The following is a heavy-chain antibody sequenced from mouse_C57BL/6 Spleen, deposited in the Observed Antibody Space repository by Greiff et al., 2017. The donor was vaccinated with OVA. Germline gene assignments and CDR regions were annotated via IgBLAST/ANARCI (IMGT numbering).Heavy chain of an antibody. CDR1: GFTFTDYY. J-gene: IGHJ4*01. Sequence: EVKLMESGAGLVQPGGSLSLSCVASGFTFTDYYMSWVRQPPGKALEWLGFISNKANGSTTEYSASVKGRFTISRDNSQSILYLQMNAMMAEDSAAYYCARYGGYAGYAMDYWGQGTSVTVSS. CDR3: ARYGGYAGYAMDY. CDR2: ISNKANGSTT. D-gene: IGHD2-2*01. V-gene: IGHV7-3*01.